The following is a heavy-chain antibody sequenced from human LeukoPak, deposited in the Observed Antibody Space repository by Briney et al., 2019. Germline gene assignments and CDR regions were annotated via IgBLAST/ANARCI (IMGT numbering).Heavy chain of an antibody. J-gene: IGHJ4*02. CDR3: ARAVRYSYGYDLPDY. CDR1: GGSISSSNW. V-gene: IGHV4-4*01. CDR2: IYHSGST. Sequence: SGTLSLTCAVSGGSISSSNWWSWVRPPPGKGLEWIGEIYHSGSTNYNPSLKSRVTISVDKSKNQFSLKLSSVTAADTAVYCRARAVRYSYGYDLPDYWGQGTLVTVSS. D-gene: IGHD5-18*01.